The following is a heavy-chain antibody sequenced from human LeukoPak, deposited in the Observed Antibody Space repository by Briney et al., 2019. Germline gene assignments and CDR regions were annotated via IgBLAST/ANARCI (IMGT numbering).Heavy chain of an antibody. V-gene: IGHV3-7*03. CDR2: IKEDGGEG. CDR1: GFTFSSYW. CDR3: AKDGLSGWVYFDY. J-gene: IGHJ4*02. D-gene: IGHD3-16*01. Sequence: GGSLRLSCAASGFTFSSYWMTWVRQAPGKGLEWVANIKEDGGEGYYVDSVKGRFTVSRDNAKNSLYLQLTSLRAEDTAVYYCAKDGLSGWVYFDYWGQGTLVTVSS.